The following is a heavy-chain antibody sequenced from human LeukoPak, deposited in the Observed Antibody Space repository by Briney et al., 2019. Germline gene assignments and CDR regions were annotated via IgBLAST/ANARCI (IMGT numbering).Heavy chain of an antibody. D-gene: IGHD3-3*01. V-gene: IGHV3-7*01. Sequence: PGGSLRLSCAASGFTFSSYWMSWVRQAPGKGLEWVANIKQDGSEKYYVDSVKGRFTISRDNAKNSLYLQMNSLRAEDTAVYYCARDRGLQSWSLLDYWGQGTLVTVSS. CDR3: ARDRGLQSWSLLDY. J-gene: IGHJ4*02. CDR1: GFTFSSYW. CDR2: IKQDGSEK.